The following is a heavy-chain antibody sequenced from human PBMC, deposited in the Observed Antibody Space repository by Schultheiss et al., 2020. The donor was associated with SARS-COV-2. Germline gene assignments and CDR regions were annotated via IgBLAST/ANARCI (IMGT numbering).Heavy chain of an antibody. CDR2: INSDGSST. J-gene: IGHJ6*02. D-gene: IGHD4-11*01. CDR1: GFTFDDYA. Sequence: GESLKISCAASGFTFDDYAMHWVRQAPGKGLEWVSHINSDGSSTSYADSVKGRFTISRDNAKNSLYLQMNSLRAEDTAVYYCAREGRVEDYRLRYYYYYGMDVWGQGTTVTVSS. CDR3: AREGRVEDYRLRYYYYYGMDV. V-gene: IGHV3-74*01.